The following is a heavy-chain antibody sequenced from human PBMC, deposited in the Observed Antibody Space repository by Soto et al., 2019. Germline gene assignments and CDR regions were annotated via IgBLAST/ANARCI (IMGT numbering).Heavy chain of an antibody. V-gene: IGHV3-7*01. CDR2: IRQDGNEN. D-gene: IGHD6-19*01. CDR3: ARDHIDGWKVDY. J-gene: IGHJ4*02. Sequence: EVQLVESGGGLVQPGGSLRLSCAASGFTFSNYWMSWVRQAPGKGLEWVANIRQDGNENYYVDSVKGRFTTSRDNTKNSCYLQMNSLRAEDTAVYYCARDHIDGWKVDYWGRGTLVTAS. CDR1: GFTFSNYW.